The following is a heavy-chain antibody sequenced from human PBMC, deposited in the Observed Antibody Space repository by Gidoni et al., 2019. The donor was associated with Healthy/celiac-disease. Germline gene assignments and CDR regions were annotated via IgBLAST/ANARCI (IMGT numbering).Heavy chain of an antibody. Sequence: EVQLVESGGGLVQPGGSLRPSCAASGFTFSSYWMSWVRQAPGKGLEWVANVKQDGSEEYYVDSVKGRFTISRDNAKNSLYLQMNSLRAEDTAVYYCARVPVYSSSSDAFDIWGQGTMVTVSS. V-gene: IGHV3-7*01. CDR3: ARVPVYSSSSDAFDI. J-gene: IGHJ3*02. CDR2: VKQDGSEE. CDR1: GFTFSSYW. D-gene: IGHD6-13*01.